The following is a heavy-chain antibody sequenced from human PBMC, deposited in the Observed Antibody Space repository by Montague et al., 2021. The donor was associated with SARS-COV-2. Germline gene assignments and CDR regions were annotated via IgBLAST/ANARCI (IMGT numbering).Heavy chain of an antibody. Sequence: TLSLTCTVSGGSISSYGYSWSWIRQPAGKGLEWIGRIYTSGTTNYNPSLKSRVTISVDTSKNQFSLKLTSVTAADTAVYYCARFTAVTSSLDFWGQGTLVTVSS. V-gene: IGHV4-61*02. D-gene: IGHD2-21*02. J-gene: IGHJ4*02. CDR3: ARFTAVTSSLDF. CDR2: IYTSGTT. CDR1: GGSISSYGYS.